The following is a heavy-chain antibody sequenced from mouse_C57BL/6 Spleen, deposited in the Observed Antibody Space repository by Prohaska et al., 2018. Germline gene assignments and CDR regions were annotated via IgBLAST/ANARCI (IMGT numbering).Heavy chain of an antibody. Sequence: QVQLQQSGAELVKPGASVKISCTASGYAFSSYWMNLVKQRPGKGLEWIGQIYPGDGDTNYNGKFKSKATLTADKASSTAYMQLSSLTSEDSAVYFCARREMVTTLYYYAMDYWGQGTLVTVSS. D-gene: IGHD2-3*01. V-gene: IGHV1-80*01. CDR2: IYPGDGDT. CDR3: ARREMVTTLYYYAMDY. J-gene: IGHJ4*01. CDR1: GYAFSSYW.